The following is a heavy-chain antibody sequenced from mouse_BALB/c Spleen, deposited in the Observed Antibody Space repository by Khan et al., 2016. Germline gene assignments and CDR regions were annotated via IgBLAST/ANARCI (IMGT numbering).Heavy chain of an antibody. CDR1: GFTFTDYY. CDR3: ARDMGGMLFDC. V-gene: IGHV7-3*02. CDR2: IRTKAIGYTT. D-gene: IGHD1-1*02. J-gene: IGHJ2*01. Sequence: EVELVESGGGLVQPGDSLRLSCATSGFTFTDYYMNWVRQPPGKALEWLGFIRTKAIGYTTEYSPSVKGRFTISRDNSQSILYLQMNTLIAQDSATYYCARDMGGMLFDCWCQGTTLTVSS.